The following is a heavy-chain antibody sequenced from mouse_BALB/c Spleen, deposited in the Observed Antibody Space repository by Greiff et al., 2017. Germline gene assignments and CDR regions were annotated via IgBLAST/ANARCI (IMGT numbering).Heavy chain of an antibody. J-gene: IGHJ3*01. Sequence: DVKLVESGAELVKPGASVKLSCTASGFNIKDTYMHWVKQRPEQGLEWIGRIDPANGNTKYDPKFQGKATITADTSSNTAYLQLSSLTSEDTAVYYCARSYGNPAWFAYWGQGTLVTVSA. D-gene: IGHD2-10*02. V-gene: IGHV14-3*02. CDR2: IDPANGNT. CDR1: GFNIKDTY. CDR3: ARSYGNPAWFAY.